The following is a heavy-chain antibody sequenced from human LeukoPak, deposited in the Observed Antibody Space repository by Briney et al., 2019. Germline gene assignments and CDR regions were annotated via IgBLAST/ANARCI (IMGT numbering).Heavy chain of an antibody. V-gene: IGHV3-7*03. J-gene: IGHJ3*02. Sequence: GGTLRLSSAASGFTYSHLWMSLDRKAPGEGLDWMAKIKHDGSERYYVDSVKCRFTISRDDSKQSLYLQMNNLRAEDTAVYYCARGPGRVAVPATGSFNIWGQGTMVTVSS. CDR3: ARGPGRVAVPATGSFNI. CDR2: IKHDGSER. D-gene: IGHD2-2*01. CDR1: GFTYSHLW.